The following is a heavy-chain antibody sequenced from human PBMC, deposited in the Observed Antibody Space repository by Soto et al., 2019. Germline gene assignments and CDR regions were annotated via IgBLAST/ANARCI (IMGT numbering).Heavy chain of an antibody. V-gene: IGHV4-39*01. CDR3: ARRYSGYEEFFDY. CDR2: IYYSGST. Sequence: QLQLQESGPGLVKPSETLSLTCTVSGGSISSSSYYWGWIRQPPGKGLEWIGSIYYSGSTYYNPSLKSRVTISGDTSKNQFSLKLSSVTAADTAVYYCARRYSGYEEFFDYWGQGTLVTVSS. J-gene: IGHJ4*02. D-gene: IGHD5-12*01. CDR1: GGSISSSSYY.